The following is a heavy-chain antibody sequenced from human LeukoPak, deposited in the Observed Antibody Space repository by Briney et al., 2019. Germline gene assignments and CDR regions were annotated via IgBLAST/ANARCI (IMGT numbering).Heavy chain of an antibody. CDR3: ARDQGYSSGWDPFDY. CDR2: ISAYNGNT. V-gene: IGHV1-18*01. CDR1: GYTFTSYG. J-gene: IGHJ4*02. D-gene: IGHD6-19*01. Sequence: ASVKLSCKASGYTFTSYGISWLRQAPGQGLEWMGWISAYNGNTNYAQNIQGTVTMTTDTSTSTAYMELRSVRSDDPAVYYCARDQGYSSGWDPFDYWGQGNLVTVSP.